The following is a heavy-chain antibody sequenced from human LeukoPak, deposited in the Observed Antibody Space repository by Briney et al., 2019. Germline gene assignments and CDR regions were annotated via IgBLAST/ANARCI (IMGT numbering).Heavy chain of an antibody. D-gene: IGHD2-15*01. CDR3: ARGVVVLAATPGLFDY. V-gene: IGHV5-51*01. J-gene: IGHJ4*02. CDR2: IYPGDSET. CDR1: GYTFTHYW. Sequence: GESLKISCKGSGYTFTHYWIAWVRQMPGKGLEWMGIIYPGDSETRYSPSFQGQGTISVDKYTTTAYLQWSNLKASDTAMYYCARGVVVLAATPGLFDYWGQGTLVTVSS.